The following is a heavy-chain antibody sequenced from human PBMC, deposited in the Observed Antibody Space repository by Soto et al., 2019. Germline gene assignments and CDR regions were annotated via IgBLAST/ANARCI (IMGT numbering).Heavy chain of an antibody. D-gene: IGHD3-3*01. Sequence: LRMSGGASGSTSSRYSIHFVSQATGKWLEWVAFISDDVNNKYYADSVKGRFTISRDNFRNTLYLQMNSLRGEATAVYYCAKRRNALRFLEWSSGMEVWGQGTTVTVSS. CDR2: ISDDVNNK. J-gene: IGHJ6*02. CDR3: AKRRNALRFLEWSSGMEV. V-gene: IGHV3-30*18. CDR1: GSTSSRYS.